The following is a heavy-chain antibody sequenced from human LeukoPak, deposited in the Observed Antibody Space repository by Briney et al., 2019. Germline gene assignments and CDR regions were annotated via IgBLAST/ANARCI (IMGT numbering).Heavy chain of an antibody. CDR1: GFTFSSYS. CDR3: TTVTYYNSRAPGDY. CDR2: ISSSGTYI. V-gene: IGHV3-21*01. D-gene: IGHD3-10*01. J-gene: IGHJ4*02. Sequence: GGSLRLSCAASGFTFSSYSMNWVRQAPGKGLEWISSISSSGTYIYYADSVKGRFTISRDNAKNTLYPQMNSLRVEDTAVYYCTTVTYYNSRAPGDYWGQGTLVTVSS.